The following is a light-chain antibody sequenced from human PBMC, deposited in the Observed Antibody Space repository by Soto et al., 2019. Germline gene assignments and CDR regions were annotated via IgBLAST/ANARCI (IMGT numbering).Light chain of an antibody. V-gene: IGKV1-39*01. CDR3: QQANSFPWT. CDR1: QSINSY. CDR2: AAS. Sequence: DIQMTQSPSSLSASVGDRVTITCRASQSINSYLNWYQQKPGKAPQLLIYAASSLQRGVPSRFSGSGSGTDFTLTIRSLQPEDFATYYCQQANSFPWTFGQGTKVDIK. J-gene: IGKJ1*01.